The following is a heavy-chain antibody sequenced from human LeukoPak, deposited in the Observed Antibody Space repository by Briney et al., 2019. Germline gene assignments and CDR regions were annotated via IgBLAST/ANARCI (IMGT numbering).Heavy chain of an antibody. V-gene: IGHV1-69*13. J-gene: IGHJ4*02. Sequence: ASVKVSCKASGGTFRNYPISWVRQASGQGLEWMGGILPIFRMTNYAEKFQGRVTITADESTTTAYLELNSLRSEDTAVYYCAICSSTWSGDRPDSWGQGSLVTVSS. CDR3: AICSSTWSGDRPDS. D-gene: IGHD2-2*01. CDR2: ILPIFRMT. CDR1: GGTFRNYP.